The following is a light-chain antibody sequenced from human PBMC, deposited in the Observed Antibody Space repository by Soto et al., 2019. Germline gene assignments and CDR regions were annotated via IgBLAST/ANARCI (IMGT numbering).Light chain of an antibody. CDR1: SSDVGGYNY. Sequence: QSALTQPASVSGSPGQSTTIPCTGTSSDVGGYNYVSWYQQHPGKAPKLMIYDVSNRPSGVSNRFSGSKSGNTASLTISGLQAEDEADYYCSSYTSSSSLVFGTGTKVTVL. CDR2: DVS. CDR3: SSYTSSSSLV. J-gene: IGLJ1*01. V-gene: IGLV2-14*01.